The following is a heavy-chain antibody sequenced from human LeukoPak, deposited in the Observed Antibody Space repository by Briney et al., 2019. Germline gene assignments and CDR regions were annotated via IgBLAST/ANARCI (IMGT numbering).Heavy chain of an antibody. V-gene: IGHV3-21*04. Sequence: GGSLRLSCAASGFTFSSYSMNWVRQAPGKGLEWVSAISSDSNYIYQTDSVKGRFTISRDNAKNSLYLQMNSLRAEDTAVYYCVRDRGSSGWYDYWGQGALVTVSS. D-gene: IGHD6-19*01. CDR2: ISSDSNYI. CDR1: GFTFSSYS. CDR3: VRDRGSSGWYDY. J-gene: IGHJ4*02.